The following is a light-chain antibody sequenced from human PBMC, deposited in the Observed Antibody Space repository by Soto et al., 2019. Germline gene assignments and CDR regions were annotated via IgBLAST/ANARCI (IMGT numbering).Light chain of an antibody. V-gene: IGKV1-5*03. J-gene: IGKJ1*01. Sequence: IQMTQSPSTLSAAVGDRVTITCRASQSISSWLAWYQQRPGKVPRLLIYKASTLETGVPSRFSGSGSGTEFTLTISSLQPDDSATYYCQNYNSPPWTFGQGTRVEIK. CDR3: QNYNSPPWT. CDR2: KAS. CDR1: QSISSW.